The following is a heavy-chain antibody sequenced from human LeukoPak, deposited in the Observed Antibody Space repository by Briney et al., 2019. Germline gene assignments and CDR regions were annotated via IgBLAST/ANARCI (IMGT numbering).Heavy chain of an antibody. CDR1: GGSISSSSYY. CDR2: IYYSGST. CDR3: ARRVAHPWSRFDY. J-gene: IGHJ4*02. Sequence: SETLSLTCTVSGGSISSSSYYWSWIRQPPGKGLEWIGYIYYSGSTYYNPSLKSRVTISVDTSKNQFSLKLSSVTAADTAVYYCARRVAHPWSRFDYWGQGTLVTVSS. D-gene: IGHD1-26*01. V-gene: IGHV4-31*03.